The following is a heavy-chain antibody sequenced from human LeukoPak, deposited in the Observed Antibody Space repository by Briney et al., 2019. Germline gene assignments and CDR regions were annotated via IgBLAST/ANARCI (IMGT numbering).Heavy chain of an antibody. CDR1: GFTFDDYA. V-gene: IGHV3-21*06. J-gene: IGHJ4*02. Sequence: PGRSLRLSCAASGFTFDDYAMHWVRQAPGKGLEFVASISSSGGYVYHADSVKGRFTISRDNAKNSLYLQMNRLSAEDTAFYYCAKGTGRNSSIAASGTWGQGTLVTVSS. D-gene: IGHD6-13*01. CDR2: ISSSGGYV. CDR3: AKGTGRNSSIAASGT.